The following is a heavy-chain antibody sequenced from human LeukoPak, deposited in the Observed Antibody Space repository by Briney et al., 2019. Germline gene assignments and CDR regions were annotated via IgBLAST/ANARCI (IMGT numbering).Heavy chain of an antibody. CDR1: GGSISSYY. J-gene: IGHJ4*02. CDR3: ARDRGNYFDY. V-gene: IGHV4-59*01. Sequence: PSETLSLTCTVSGGSISSYYWSWIRQPPGKELEWIGYISYSGTTNYNPSLKSRVTISVAPSKNQFSLKLRSVTAPDTAVYYCARDRGNYFDYWGQGTLVTVSS. CDR2: ISYSGTT. D-gene: IGHD6-13*01.